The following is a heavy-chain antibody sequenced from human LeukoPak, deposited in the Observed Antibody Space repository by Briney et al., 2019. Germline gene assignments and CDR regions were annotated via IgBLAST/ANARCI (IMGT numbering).Heavy chain of an antibody. CDR2: IKQDGSEK. D-gene: IGHD6-13*01. Sequence: PGGSLRLSCAASGFTFSSYWMSWVRQAPGKGLEWVSNIKQDGSEKYYVDSVKGRFTISRDNAKNSLYLQMNSLRAEDTAVYYCERDSSWFTPNFDYWGQGTLVTVSS. V-gene: IGHV3-7*01. J-gene: IGHJ4*02. CDR3: ERDSSWFTPNFDY. CDR1: GFTFSSYW.